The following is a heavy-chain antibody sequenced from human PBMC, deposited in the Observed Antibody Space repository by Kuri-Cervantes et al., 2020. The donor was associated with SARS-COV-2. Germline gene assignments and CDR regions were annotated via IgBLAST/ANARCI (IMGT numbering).Heavy chain of an antibody. Sequence: ASVKVSCKASGYTFTSYDINWVRQATGQGLEWMGWMNPNSGNTGYAQKFQGRVTITRNTSISTAYMELSSLRSEDTAVYYCARAHAYGFWSGYSHWYFDLWGRGTLVTVSS. D-gene: IGHD3-3*01. J-gene: IGHJ2*01. CDR2: MNPNSGNT. CDR1: GYTFTSYD. CDR3: ARAHAYGFWSGYSHWYFDL. V-gene: IGHV1-8*03.